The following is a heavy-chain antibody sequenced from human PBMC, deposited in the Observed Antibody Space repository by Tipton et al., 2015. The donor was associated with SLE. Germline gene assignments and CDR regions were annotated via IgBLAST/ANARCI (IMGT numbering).Heavy chain of an antibody. CDR1: GGTFSNYA. V-gene: IGHV1-69*01. J-gene: IGHJ4*02. D-gene: IGHD6-13*01. CDR2: INPIIARV. CDR3: ARDVPASGSHLLDS. Sequence: QSGAEVKKPGSSVKVSCKASGGTFSNYAISWVRQAPGQGLEWMGGINPIIARVNYAQKFQDRVTITADESTNTAYLELRSLTSDDTALYYCARDVPASGSHLLDSWDQGTLVTVSS.